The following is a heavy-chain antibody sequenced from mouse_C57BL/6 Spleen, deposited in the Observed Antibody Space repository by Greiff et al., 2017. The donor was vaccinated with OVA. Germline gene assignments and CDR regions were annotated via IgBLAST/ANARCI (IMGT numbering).Heavy chain of an antibody. D-gene: IGHD1-1*01. V-gene: IGHV1-81*01. J-gene: IGHJ4*01. CDR1: GYTFTSYG. CDR2: IYPRSGNT. Sequence: QVQLQQSGAELARPGASVKLSCKASGYTFTSYGISWVKQRTGQGLEWIGEIYPRSGNTYYNEKFKGKATLTADKSSSTAYMELRSLTSKDSAVYVCAREGGAAVVNAMDYWGQGTSVTVSS. CDR3: AREGGAAVVNAMDY.